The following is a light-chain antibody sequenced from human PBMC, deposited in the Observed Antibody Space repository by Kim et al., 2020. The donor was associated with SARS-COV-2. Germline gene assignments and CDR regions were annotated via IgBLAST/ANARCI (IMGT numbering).Light chain of an antibody. V-gene: IGKV3-11*01. Sequence: LPRGEGATLCSSAHHVVRTQLVWYQQKPGQAPRLLIYDASTRASGVPARFSGSGSGTDFTLTISSLEPEDFAVYYCLQCSRWPHTFGPGTKVDIK. CDR1: HVVRTQ. CDR2: DAS. J-gene: IGKJ3*01. CDR3: LQCSRWPHT.